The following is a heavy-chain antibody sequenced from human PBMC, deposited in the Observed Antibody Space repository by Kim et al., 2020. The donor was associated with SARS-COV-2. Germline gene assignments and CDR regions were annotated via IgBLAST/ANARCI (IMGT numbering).Heavy chain of an antibody. CDR1: GFTFDEYA. CDR3: AKDMATGPYWYFDL. CDR2: ISWDSGRI. V-gene: IGHV3-9*01. J-gene: IGHJ2*01. Sequence: GGSLRLSCAASGFTFDEYAMHWVRQAPGKGLEWVSGISWDSGRIAYADSVKGRSTISRDNAKNSLYLQMDSRRAEDTALYYCAKDMATGPYWYFDLWGRG.